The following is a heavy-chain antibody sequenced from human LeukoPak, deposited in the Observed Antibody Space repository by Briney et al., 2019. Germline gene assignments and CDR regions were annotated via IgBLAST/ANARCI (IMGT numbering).Heavy chain of an antibody. CDR1: GYTLTELS. CDR2: FDPEDGET. D-gene: IGHD2-2*01. CDR3: ATATCSSTSCYQYWFDP. J-gene: IGHJ5*02. Sequence: ASVKVSCKVSGYTLTELSMHWVRQAPGRGLEWMGGFDPEDGETIYAQKFQGRVTMTEDTSTDTAYMELSSLRSEDTAVYYCATATCSSTSCYQYWFDPWGQGTLVTVSS. V-gene: IGHV1-24*01.